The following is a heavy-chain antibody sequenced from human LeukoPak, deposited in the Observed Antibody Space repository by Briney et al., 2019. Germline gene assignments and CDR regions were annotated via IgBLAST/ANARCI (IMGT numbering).Heavy chain of an antibody. J-gene: IGHJ3*02. D-gene: IGHD3-22*01. CDR1: GFTFSIYA. Sequence: GGSLRLSCAASGFTFSIYAMSWIRQAPGKGLEWVSYISSSGSTTHYADSLKGRCTISRNNAKNSLYLQMNSLRAEDTAVYYCARRIVVRIVEAFDIWGQGTMVTVSS. V-gene: IGHV3-11*01. CDR3: ARRIVVRIVEAFDI. CDR2: ISSSGSTT.